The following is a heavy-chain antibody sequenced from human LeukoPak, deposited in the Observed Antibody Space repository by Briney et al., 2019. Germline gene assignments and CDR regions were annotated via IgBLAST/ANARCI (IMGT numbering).Heavy chain of an antibody. J-gene: IGHJ5*02. CDR1: GYSFSSYW. CDR3: ARAVAAGLKSRFDP. CDR2: INAGNGNT. D-gene: IGHD6-13*01. V-gene: IGHV1-3*01. Sequence: GESLKISCKGSGYSFSSYWIAWVRQAPGQRLEWMGWINAGNGNTKYSQKFQGRVTITWDTSASTASMELSSLRSEDTAVYYCARAVAAGLKSRFDPWGQGTLVTVSS.